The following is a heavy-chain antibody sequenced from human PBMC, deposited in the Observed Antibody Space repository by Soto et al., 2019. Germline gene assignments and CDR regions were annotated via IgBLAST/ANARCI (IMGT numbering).Heavy chain of an antibody. V-gene: IGHV3-7*03. J-gene: IGHJ4*02. CDR2: IKADGSET. CDR3: AKGGHIDF. CDR1: GFSFSTYW. D-gene: IGHD3-16*01. Sequence: PGGSPRLAXAASGFSFSTYWMSWVRQVPGTGLEWVANIKADGSETYYVDSVRGRFTISRDNAKTSLYLQMNSLRAEDTAVYYRAKGGHIDFCGQGTLVTVSS.